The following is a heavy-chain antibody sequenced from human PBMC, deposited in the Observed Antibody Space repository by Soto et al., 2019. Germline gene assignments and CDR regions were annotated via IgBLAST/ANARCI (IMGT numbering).Heavy chain of an antibody. CDR1: GFTFSSYG. CDR2: ISYDGSNK. CDR3: AKARMGPLNY. V-gene: IGHV3-30*18. D-gene: IGHD2-8*01. Sequence: PEESLRLSCAASGFTFSSYGMHWVRQAPGKGLEWVAVISYDGSNKYYADSVKGRFTISRDNSKNTLYLQMNSLRAEDTAVYYCAKARMGPLNYWGQGTLVTVSS. J-gene: IGHJ4*02.